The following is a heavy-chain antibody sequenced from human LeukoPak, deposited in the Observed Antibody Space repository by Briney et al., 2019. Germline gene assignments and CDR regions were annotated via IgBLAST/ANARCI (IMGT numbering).Heavy chain of an antibody. D-gene: IGHD4-23*01. CDR1: SGSISSDY. Sequence: ASETLSLTCTVSSGSISSDYWSWIRQPPGNGLEWIGYSYYSGSTKYNPSLKSRVTISVDTSKNQFSLKLSSATAADTAVYYCARHQRGNSDAFDIWGQGTMVIVSS. J-gene: IGHJ3*02. V-gene: IGHV4-59*01. CDR3: ARHQRGNSDAFDI. CDR2: SYYSGST.